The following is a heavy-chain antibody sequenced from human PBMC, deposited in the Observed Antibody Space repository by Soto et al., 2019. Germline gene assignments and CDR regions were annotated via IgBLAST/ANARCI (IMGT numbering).Heavy chain of an antibody. J-gene: IGHJ5*01. Sequence: GASVKVSCKASGGTFGNYGISWLRQAPGQGLEWMGGTIPIFDTPHYAQKFRDRATITADATSTAYMELTSLTSEDTATYYCARDREDGSGTKYNWFDSWGQGTLVTVSS. CDR1: GGTFGNYG. CDR2: TIPIFDTP. V-gene: IGHV1-69*13. D-gene: IGHD3-10*01. CDR3: ARDREDGSGTKYNWFDS.